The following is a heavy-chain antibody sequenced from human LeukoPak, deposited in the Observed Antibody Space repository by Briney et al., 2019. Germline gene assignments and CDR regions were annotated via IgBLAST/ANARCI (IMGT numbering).Heavy chain of an antibody. CDR3: ARIKRITMVRGVTVTYYYYGMDV. CDR1: GXSFSGYY. V-gene: IGHV4-34*01. CDR2: INHSGST. J-gene: IGHJ6*02. D-gene: IGHD3-10*01. Sequence: SETLSLTCAVYGXSFSGYYWSWIRQPPGKGREWIGEINHSGSTNYNPSLKSRVTISVDTSKNQFSLKLSSVTAADTAVYYCARIKRITMVRGVTVTYYYYGMDVWGQGTTVTVSS.